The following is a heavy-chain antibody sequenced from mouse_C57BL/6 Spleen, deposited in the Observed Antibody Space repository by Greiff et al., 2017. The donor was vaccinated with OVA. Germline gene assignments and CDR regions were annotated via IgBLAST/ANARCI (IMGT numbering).Heavy chain of an antibody. D-gene: IGHD2-3*01. CDR3: ARCDGYFDY. CDR2: ISYDGSN. J-gene: IGHJ2*01. Sequence: EVKVEESGPGLVKPSQSLSLTCSVTGYSITSGYYWNWIRQFPGNKLEWMGYISYDGSNNYNPSLKNRISITRDTSKNQFSLKLNSVTTEDTATYYCARCDGYFDYWGQGTTLTVSS. CDR1: GYSITSGYY. V-gene: IGHV3-6*01.